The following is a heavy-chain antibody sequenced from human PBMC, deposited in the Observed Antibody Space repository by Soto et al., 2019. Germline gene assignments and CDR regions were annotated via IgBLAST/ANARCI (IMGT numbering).Heavy chain of an antibody. CDR1: GGSVISDY. CDR3: AKGISSWYGWFDP. D-gene: IGHD6-13*01. Sequence: SETLSLTCTVSGGSVISDYWNWIRQPPGKALEWTGCIYYSGSTNYNPSLKSRVTISVDTSRNHFSLKLKSVTAADTAVYYCAKGISSWYGWFDPWGQGTLVTVSS. J-gene: IGHJ5*02. CDR2: IYYSGST. V-gene: IGHV4-59*02.